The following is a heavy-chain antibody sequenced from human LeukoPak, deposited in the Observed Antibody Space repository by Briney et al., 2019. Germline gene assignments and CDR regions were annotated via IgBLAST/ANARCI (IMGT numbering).Heavy chain of an antibody. CDR2: INHSGST. V-gene: IGHV4-34*01. Sequence: SETLSLTCAVYGGSFSGYYWSWIRQPPGKGLEWIGEINHSGSTNYNPSLKSRVTISVDTSNNQFSLKQSSVTAADTTVYYCAREKSRYVDAFDIWGQGTMVTVSS. J-gene: IGHJ3*02. CDR3: AREKSRYVDAFDI. CDR1: GGSFSGYY. D-gene: IGHD1-1*01.